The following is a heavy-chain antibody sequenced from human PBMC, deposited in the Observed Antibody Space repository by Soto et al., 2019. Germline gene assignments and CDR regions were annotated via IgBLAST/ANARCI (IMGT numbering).Heavy chain of an antibody. CDR2: ISGNGVDT. CDR1: GIAFSNYV. CDR3: AKRRGEGYFDK. J-gene: IGHJ4*02. D-gene: IGHD3-16*01. Sequence: PGGSLRLSCAASGIAFSNYVMSWVRQAPGGGLEWVPAISGNGVDTYYADSAKGRFTISRDNSKNTLYLQIDSLRLEDTAVYYCAKRRGEGYFDKWGQGTLVTVSS. V-gene: IGHV3-23*01.